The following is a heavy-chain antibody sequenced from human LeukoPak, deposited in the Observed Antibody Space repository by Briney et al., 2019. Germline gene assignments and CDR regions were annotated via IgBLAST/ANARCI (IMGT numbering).Heavy chain of an antibody. V-gene: IGHV3-33*06. D-gene: IGHD6-13*01. Sequence: GGSLRLSCAASGFTFSSYGMHWVRQAPGKGLEWVAVIWYDGSNKYYADSVKGRFTISRDNSKNTLYLQMNSLRAKDTAVYYCAKWAAAGPFDYWGQGTLVTVSS. CDR2: IWYDGSNK. CDR3: AKWAAAGPFDY. J-gene: IGHJ4*02. CDR1: GFTFSSYG.